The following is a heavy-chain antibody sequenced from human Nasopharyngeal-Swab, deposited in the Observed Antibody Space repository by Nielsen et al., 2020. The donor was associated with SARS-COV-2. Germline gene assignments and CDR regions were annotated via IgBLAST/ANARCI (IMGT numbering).Heavy chain of an antibody. J-gene: IGHJ6*02. CDR1: GYTFTSYY. CDR3: ARGRDYYDSSGYYEGSDYYYGMDV. D-gene: IGHD3-22*01. CDR2: INPSGGST. Sequence: ASVKVSCKASGYTFTSYYMHWVRQAPGQGLEWMGIINPSGGSTSYAQKFQGRVTMTRDTSTSTVYKELSSLRSEDTAVYYCARGRDYYDSSGYYEGSDYYYGMDVWGQGTTVTVSS. V-gene: IGHV1-46*01.